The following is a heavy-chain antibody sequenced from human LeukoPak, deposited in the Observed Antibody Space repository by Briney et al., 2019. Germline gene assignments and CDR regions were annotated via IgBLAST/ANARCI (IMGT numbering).Heavy chain of an antibody. V-gene: IGHV3-48*03. Sequence: LPGGSRRLSCAASGFTFSDYEMNWVRQAPGKGLEWVSFITASGTTMYYSDSVKGRFTISRDNAKNSLYLQMNSLRVEDTAVYYCARDTYSASYFGFDYWGQGILVTVSS. D-gene: IGHD1-26*01. CDR2: ITASGTTM. CDR1: GFTFSDYE. J-gene: IGHJ4*02. CDR3: ARDTYSASYFGFDY.